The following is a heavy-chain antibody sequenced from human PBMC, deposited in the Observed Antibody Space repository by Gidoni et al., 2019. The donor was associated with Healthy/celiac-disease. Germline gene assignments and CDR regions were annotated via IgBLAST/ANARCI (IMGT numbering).Heavy chain of an antibody. V-gene: IGHV3-30*01. D-gene: IGHD2-15*01. CDR3: ARDMRYCSGGSCYSAGFDY. J-gene: IGHJ4*02. CDR1: GSTFSSYA. Sequence: QVQLVGSGGGVVQPGRSLRLYCAASGSTFSSYAMHWVRQAPGKGLEWVAVISYDGSNKYYADSVKGRFTISRDNSKNTLYLQMNSLRAEDTAVYYCARDMRYCSGGSCYSAGFDYWGQGTLVTVSS. CDR2: ISYDGSNK.